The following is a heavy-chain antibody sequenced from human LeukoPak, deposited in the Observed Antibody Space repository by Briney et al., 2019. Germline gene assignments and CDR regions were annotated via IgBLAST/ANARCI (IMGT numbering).Heavy chain of an antibody. CDR1: GFTFSSYG. V-gene: IGHV3-30*02. D-gene: IGHD1-26*01. CDR3: AKVTVGAYEIDY. J-gene: IGHJ4*02. CDR2: IRYDGNNK. Sequence: GGSLRLSCAASGFTFSSYGLHWVRQAPGRGLEWVAFIRYDGNNKYYADSVKGRFTISRDNSKNTLYLQMNSLRTEDTAVYYCAKVTVGAYEIDYWGQGTLVTVSS.